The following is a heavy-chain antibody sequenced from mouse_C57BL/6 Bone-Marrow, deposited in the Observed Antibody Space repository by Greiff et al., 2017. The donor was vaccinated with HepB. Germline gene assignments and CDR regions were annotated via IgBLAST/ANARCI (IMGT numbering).Heavy chain of an antibody. J-gene: IGHJ4*01. V-gene: IGHV3-6*01. CDR2: ISYDGSN. Sequence: DVKLVESGPGLVKPSQSLSLTCSVTGYSITSGYYWNWIRQFPGNKLEWMGYISYDGSNNYNPSLKNRISITRDTSKNQFFLKLNSVTTEDTATYYCARPNWSYAMDYWGQGTSVTVSS. D-gene: IGHD4-1*01. CDR3: ARPNWSYAMDY. CDR1: GYSITSGYY.